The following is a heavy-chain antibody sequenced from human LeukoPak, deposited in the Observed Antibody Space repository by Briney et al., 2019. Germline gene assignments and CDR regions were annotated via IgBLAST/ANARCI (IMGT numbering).Heavy chain of an antibody. J-gene: IGHJ5*02. CDR2: IYYSGST. CDR3: ARDGIGSGSYFFWFDP. CDR1: GGSISSYY. Sequence: PSETLSLTCTVSGGSISSYYWSWIRQPPGKGLEWIGYIYYSGSTNYNPSLKSRVTISVDTSKNQFPLKLSSVTAADTAVYYCARDGIGSGSYFFWFDPWGQGTLVTVSS. V-gene: IGHV4-59*01. D-gene: IGHD3-10*01.